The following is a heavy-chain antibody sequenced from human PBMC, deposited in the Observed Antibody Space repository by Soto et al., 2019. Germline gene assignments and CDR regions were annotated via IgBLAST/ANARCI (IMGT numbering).Heavy chain of an antibody. D-gene: IGHD3-16*01. CDR2: ISYDGSNK. V-gene: IGHV3-30-3*01. J-gene: IGHJ6*02. CDR1: GFTFSSYA. CDR3: ARDRFPPVRVPYYYYYYGMDV. Sequence: GGSLRLSCAASGFTFSSYAMHWVRQAPGKELEWVAVISYDGSNKYYADSVKGRFTISRDNSKNTLYLQMNSLRAEDTAVYYCARDRFPPVRVPYYYYYYGMDVWGQGTTVTVSS.